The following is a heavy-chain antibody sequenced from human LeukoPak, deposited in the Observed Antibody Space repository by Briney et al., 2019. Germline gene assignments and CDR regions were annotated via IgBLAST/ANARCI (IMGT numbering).Heavy chain of an antibody. V-gene: IGHV3-21*01. CDR2: ISSSSTSI. J-gene: IGHJ6*04. CDR3: ARVPNIVGGSGMDV. CDR1: GSTFSSYS. Sequence: GGSLRLSCAASGSTFSSYSMNWVRQAPGKGLGWVSSISSSSTSIYYADSVKGRFTISRDNAKNSLYLQMNSLRAEDTAVYYCARVPNIVGGSGMDVWGKGTTVTVSS. D-gene: IGHD2-15*01.